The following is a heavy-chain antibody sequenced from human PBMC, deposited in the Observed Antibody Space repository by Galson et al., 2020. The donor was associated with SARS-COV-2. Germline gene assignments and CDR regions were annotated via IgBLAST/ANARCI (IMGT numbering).Heavy chain of an antibody. D-gene: IGHD6-13*01. Sequence: GGSLRLSCTVSGFTFEDYDVGWFRQAPGKGLEWVSFIRSRVYGETAEYAASVKCRFTISRDDSKSVTYLQMNGLKTEDTAMYYCTRDRGVAGTTAGYWGQGTLVTVSS. J-gene: IGHJ4*02. CDR3: TRDRGVAGTTAGY. CDR2: IRSRVYGETA. CDR1: GFTFEDYD. V-gene: IGHV3-49*03.